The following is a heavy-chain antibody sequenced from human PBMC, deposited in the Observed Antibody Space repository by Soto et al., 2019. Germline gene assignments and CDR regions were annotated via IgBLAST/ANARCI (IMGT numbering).Heavy chain of an antibody. Sequence: GESLNISCKGSGYTSRTHWIGWLRQMLGKSLEWMGIVYPGDSQTRYSSFFQVQVTILGDRSISTAYLQLSSLKASDTAMYYCARPKYSTWTGAFDIWGQGTMLTVSS. V-gene: IGHV5-51*01. CDR1: GYTSRTHW. CDR2: VYPGDSQT. D-gene: IGHD1-26*01. J-gene: IGHJ3*02. CDR3: ARPKYSTWTGAFDI.